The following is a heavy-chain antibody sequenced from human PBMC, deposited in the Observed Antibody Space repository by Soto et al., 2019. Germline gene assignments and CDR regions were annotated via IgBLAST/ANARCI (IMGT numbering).Heavy chain of an antibody. J-gene: IGHJ6*02. Sequence: EVQLLESGGNLIQPGGSLRLSCAASGFTFSSYVMTWVRQAPGKGLEWVSAISAGGSSTYYAASVKGRFTISRDNSKNTLFMQMNSLRAEDTAVYYCAKDLTFGTIVVLTRYYGMDVWGQGTTVTVSS. D-gene: IGHD2-21*02. CDR2: ISAGGSST. CDR3: AKDLTFGTIVVLTRYYGMDV. CDR1: GFTFSSYV. V-gene: IGHV3-23*01.